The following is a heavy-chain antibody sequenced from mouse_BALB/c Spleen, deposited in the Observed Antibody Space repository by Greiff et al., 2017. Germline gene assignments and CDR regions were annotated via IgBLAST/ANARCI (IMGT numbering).Heavy chain of an antibody. CDR1: GFTFSSYT. J-gene: IGHJ4*01. CDR2: ISNGGGST. V-gene: IGHV5-12-2*01. D-gene: IGHD1-1*01. CDR3: ARPCGSNYAMDY. Sequence: EVQLVESGGGLVQPGGSLKLSCAASGFTFSSYTMSWVRQTPEKRLEWVAYISNGGGSTYYPDTVKGRFTISRDNAKNTLYLQMSSLKSEDTAMYYYARPCGSNYAMDYWGQGTSVTVSS.